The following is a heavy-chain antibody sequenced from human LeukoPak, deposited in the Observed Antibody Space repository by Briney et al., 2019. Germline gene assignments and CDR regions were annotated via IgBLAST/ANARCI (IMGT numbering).Heavy chain of an antibody. J-gene: IGHJ5*02. CDR2: IYPGDSDT. CDR1: GYSFTSYW. D-gene: IGHD3-3*01. Sequence: GESPKISCKGSGYSFTSYWIGWVRQMPGKGLEWMGIIYPGDSDTRYSPSFQGQVTISADKSISTAYLQWSSLKASDTAMYYCARLSIFGVVIIGNCFDPWGQGTLVTVSS. CDR3: ARLSIFGVVIIGNCFDP. V-gene: IGHV5-51*01.